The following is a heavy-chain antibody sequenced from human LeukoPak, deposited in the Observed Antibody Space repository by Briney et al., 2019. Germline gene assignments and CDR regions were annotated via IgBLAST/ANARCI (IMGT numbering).Heavy chain of an antibody. Sequence: ASVKVSCKASGYSFTRNGISWVRQAPGQGLEWMGWISPYNGNTGYAQNLQGRLTMTTDTFTSTAYMDLRSLQSDDTAVYYCARGEVGADVDYWGQGTLVTVSS. J-gene: IGHJ4*02. V-gene: IGHV1-18*01. D-gene: IGHD1-26*01. CDR2: ISPYNGNT. CDR1: GYSFTRNG. CDR3: ARGEVGADVDY.